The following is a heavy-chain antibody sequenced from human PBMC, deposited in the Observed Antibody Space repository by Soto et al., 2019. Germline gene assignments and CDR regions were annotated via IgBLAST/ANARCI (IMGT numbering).Heavy chain of an antibody. D-gene: IGHD2-15*01. J-gene: IGHJ5*02. CDR1: GDSVSSNSAA. CDR2: TYYRSKWNT. V-gene: IGHV6-1*01. CDR3: VMARGYASRLVTRWFVP. Sequence: SQTLSLTCAISGDSVSSNSAAWNWIRQSPSRGLEWLGRTYYRSKWNTDYAISVQSRITINPDTSKNQFSLQLNSVTPEDTAVYFCVMARGYASRLVTRWFVPWRKGILVTVS.